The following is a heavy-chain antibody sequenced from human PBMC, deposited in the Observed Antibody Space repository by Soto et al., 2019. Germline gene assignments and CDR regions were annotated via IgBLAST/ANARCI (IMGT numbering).Heavy chain of an antibody. CDR1: GGTFSSYA. V-gene: IGHV1-69*01. J-gene: IGHJ6*02. Sequence: QVQLVQSGAEVKKPGSSVKVSCKASGGTFSSYAISWVRQAPGQGLEWMGGIIPIFGTANYAQKFQGRVTNTADESTSTAYMELSSLRSEDTAVYYCASMIVGVTAIRPYYYYYGMDVWGQGTTGTVSS. D-gene: IGHD2-21*02. CDR3: ASMIVGVTAIRPYYYYYGMDV. CDR2: IIPIFGTA.